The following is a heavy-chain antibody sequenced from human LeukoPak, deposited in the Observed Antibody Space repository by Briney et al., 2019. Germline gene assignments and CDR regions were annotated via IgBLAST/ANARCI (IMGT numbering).Heavy chain of an antibody. CDR1: GASISNYY. CDR3: ARDGDTMIVVFDP. CDR2: IYTSGST. V-gene: IGHV4-4*09. D-gene: IGHD3-22*01. J-gene: IGHJ5*02. Sequence: SETLSLTCTVSGASISNYYWSWIRQPPGKGLEWIGYIYTSGSTNYNPSLKSRVTISVDTSKNQFSLKLSSVTAADTAVYYCARDGDTMIVVFDPWGQGTLVTVSS.